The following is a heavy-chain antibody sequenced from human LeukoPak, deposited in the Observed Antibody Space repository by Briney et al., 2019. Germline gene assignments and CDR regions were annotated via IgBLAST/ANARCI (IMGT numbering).Heavy chain of an antibody. Sequence: PGGSLRLSCAASGFTFSSYAMHWVRQAPGKGLEWVAVISYDGSNKYYADSVKGRFTISRDNSKNTLYLQMNSLRAEDTAVYYCARGQPYIAVAGTFDYWGQGTLVTVSS. J-gene: IGHJ4*02. CDR2: ISYDGSNK. CDR3: ARGQPYIAVAGTFDY. D-gene: IGHD6-19*01. CDR1: GFTFSSYA. V-gene: IGHV3-30*04.